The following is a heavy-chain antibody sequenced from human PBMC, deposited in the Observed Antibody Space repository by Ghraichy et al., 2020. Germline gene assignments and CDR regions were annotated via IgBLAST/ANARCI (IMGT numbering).Heavy chain of an antibody. V-gene: IGHV3-23*01. D-gene: IGHD5-18*01. J-gene: IGHJ4*02. CDR2: ISGSGGST. CDR1: GFTFSSYA. Sequence: GGSLRLSCAASGFTFSSYAMSWVRQAPGKGLEWVSAISGSGGSTYYADSVKGRFTISRDNSKNTLYLQMKSLRAEDTAVYYCAKAPYGYSYGYGDYWGQGTLVTVSS. CDR3: AKAPYGYSYGYGDY.